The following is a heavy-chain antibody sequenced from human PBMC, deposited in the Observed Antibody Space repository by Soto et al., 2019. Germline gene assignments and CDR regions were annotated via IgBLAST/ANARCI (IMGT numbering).Heavy chain of an antibody. V-gene: IGHV4-4*07. CDR3: ARGRNWNYEDWFDP. D-gene: IGHD1-7*01. CDR2: IYTSGST. CDR1: GGSISSYY. Sequence: SETLSLTCTVSGGSISSYYWSWIRQPAGKGLEWIGRIYTSGSTNYNPSLKSRVTMSADTSKNQFSLKLSSVTAADTAVYYCARGRNWNYEDWFDPWGQGTLVTVSS. J-gene: IGHJ5*02.